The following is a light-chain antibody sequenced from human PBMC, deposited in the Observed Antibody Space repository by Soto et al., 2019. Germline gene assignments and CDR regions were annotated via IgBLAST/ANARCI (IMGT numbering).Light chain of an antibody. V-gene: IGLV1-47*01. CDR1: SSNIGSNS. Sequence: QAVVTQPSSASGTPGQRVTISCSGHSSNIGSNSVYWYQQLPGTAPKLLIHSTNQRPSGVPDRFSGSKSGTSASLAISDLRSEDEADYYWAAWDDSLGGHVIVGGGTKRTVL. CDR2: STN. J-gene: IGLJ2*01. CDR3: AAWDDSLGGHVI.